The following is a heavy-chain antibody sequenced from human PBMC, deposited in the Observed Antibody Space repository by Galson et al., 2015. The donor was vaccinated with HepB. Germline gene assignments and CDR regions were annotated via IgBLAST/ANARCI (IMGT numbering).Heavy chain of an antibody. J-gene: IGHJ6*02. V-gene: IGHV3-23*01. CDR3: ARVPGRYSGYDYFASGGFGGMDV. Sequence: SLRLSCAASGFTFSSYAMSWVRQAPGKGLEWVSAISGSGGSTYYADSVKGRFTISRDNSKNTLYLQMNSLRAEDTAVYYCARVPGRYSGYDYFASGGFGGMDVWGQGTTVTVSS. CDR2: ISGSGGST. CDR1: GFTFSSYA. D-gene: IGHD5-12*01.